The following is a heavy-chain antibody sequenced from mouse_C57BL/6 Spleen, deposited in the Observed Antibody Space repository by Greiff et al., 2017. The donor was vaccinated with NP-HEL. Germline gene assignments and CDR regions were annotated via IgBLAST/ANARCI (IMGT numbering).Heavy chain of an antibody. CDR2: IWTGGGT. D-gene: IGHD1-1*01. Sequence: VKLVESGPGLVAPSQSLSITCTVSGFSLTSYAISWVRQPPGKGLEWLGVIWTGGGTNYNSALKSRLSISKDNSKSQVFLKMNSLQTDDTARYYCARNYGSSYVGYFDYWGQGTTLTVSS. V-gene: IGHV2-9-1*01. CDR3: ARNYGSSYVGYFDY. J-gene: IGHJ2*01. CDR1: GFSLTSYA.